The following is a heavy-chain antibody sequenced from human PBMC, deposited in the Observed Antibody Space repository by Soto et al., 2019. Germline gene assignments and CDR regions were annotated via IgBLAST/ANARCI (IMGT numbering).Heavy chain of an antibody. V-gene: IGHV3-23*01. D-gene: IGHD3-10*01. Sequence: GGSLRLSCAASGFTFSSYAMSWVRQAPGKGLEWVPAISGSGGSTYYADSVKGRFTISRDNSKKTLYLQMNSLRAEDTAVYYCAKGVSYGSGGSFDYWGQGTLVTVSS. CDR1: GFTFSSYA. J-gene: IGHJ4*02. CDR3: AKGVSYGSGGSFDY. CDR2: ISGSGGST.